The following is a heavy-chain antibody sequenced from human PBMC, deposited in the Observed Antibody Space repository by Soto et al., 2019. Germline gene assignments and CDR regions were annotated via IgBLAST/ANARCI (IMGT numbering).Heavy chain of an antibody. CDR2: ISSSSSYI. CDR1: GFTFSSYS. CDR3: ARTPMGDYGDSSGYYYYMDV. D-gene: IGHD4-17*01. V-gene: IGHV3-21*01. Sequence: EVQLVESGGGLVKPGGSLRLSCAASGFTFSSYSMNWVRQAPGRGLEWVSSISSSSSYIYYADSVKGRFTISRDNAKNSLYLQMNSLRAEDTAVYYCARTPMGDYGDSSGYYYYMDVWGKGTTVTVSS. J-gene: IGHJ6*03.